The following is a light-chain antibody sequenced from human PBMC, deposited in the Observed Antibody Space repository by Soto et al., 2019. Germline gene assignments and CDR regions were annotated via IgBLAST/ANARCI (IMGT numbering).Light chain of an antibody. CDR1: SSEVGGYNY. CDR2: DVS. V-gene: IGLV2-14*01. CDR3: SSYTTSNTRQIV. J-gene: IGLJ1*01. Sequence: QSALTQPASVSGSPGQSITISCTGTSSEVGGYNYVSWYQQHPGKAPKFMIYDVSNRPSGVSNRFSGSKSDNTASLTISGLQAEDEADYYCSSYTTSNTRQIVFGTGTKLTVL.